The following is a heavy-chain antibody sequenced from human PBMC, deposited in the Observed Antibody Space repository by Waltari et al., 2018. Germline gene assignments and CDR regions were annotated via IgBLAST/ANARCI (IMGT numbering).Heavy chain of an antibody. D-gene: IGHD1-7*01. CDR1: GYSISSGYY. CDR3: ARHLRTGTGAIDY. V-gene: IGHV4-38-2*01. J-gene: IGHJ4*02. CDR2: IYHSGST. Sequence: QVQLQESGPGLVKPSETLSLTCAVSGYSISSGYYWGWIRQPPGKGLEWIGSIYHSGSTYYNPSLKSRVTISVDTSKNQFSLKLSSVTAADTAVYYCARHLRTGTGAIDYWGQGTLVTVSS.